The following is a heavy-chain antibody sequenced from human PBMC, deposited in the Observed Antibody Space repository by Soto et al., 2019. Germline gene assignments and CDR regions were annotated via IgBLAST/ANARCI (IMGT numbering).Heavy chain of an antibody. J-gene: IGHJ3*02. CDR2: IYYSGST. D-gene: IGHD2-15*01. CDR3: ERDGNCSGGSCYASDAFDI. V-gene: IGHV4-31*03. Sequence: KXSETLSINCTFSGCSISSGGYYWSWIRQHPGKGLEWIGYIYYSGSTYYNPSLKSRVTISVDTSKNQFSLKLSSVTAADTAVYYCERDGNCSGGSCYASDAFDIWGQGTMVTV. CDR1: GCSISSGGYY.